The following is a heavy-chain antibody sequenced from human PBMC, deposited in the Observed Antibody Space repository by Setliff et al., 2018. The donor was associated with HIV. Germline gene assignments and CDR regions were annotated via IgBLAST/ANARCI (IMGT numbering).Heavy chain of an antibody. J-gene: IGHJ4*02. CDR1: GGSFSGYY. CDR3: ARGPTERYYESRGYYYFDN. Sequence: LSLTCAVYGGSFSGYYWSWIRQPPGKGLEWIGEINHSGNTNYNPSLKSRVTISIDTSKNQFSLNLSSLTAADTAVYYCARGPTERYYESRGYYYFDNWGQGTQVTVSS. CDR2: INHSGNT. D-gene: IGHD3-22*01. V-gene: IGHV4-34*01.